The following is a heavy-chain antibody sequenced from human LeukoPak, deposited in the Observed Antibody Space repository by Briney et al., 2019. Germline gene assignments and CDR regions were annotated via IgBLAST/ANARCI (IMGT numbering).Heavy chain of an antibody. D-gene: IGHD3-22*01. J-gene: IGHJ4*02. V-gene: IGHV3-9*01. CDR1: GFTFDDYA. CDR2: INWNSGSM. CDR3: ARVRGYYSWALDY. Sequence: GGSLRLSCAVSGFTFDDYAMHWVRQAPGKGLEWVSGINWNSGSMGYADSVKGRFTISRDNAKNSLYLQMNSLRVEDTAVYYCARVRGYYSWALDYWGQGTLVTVSS.